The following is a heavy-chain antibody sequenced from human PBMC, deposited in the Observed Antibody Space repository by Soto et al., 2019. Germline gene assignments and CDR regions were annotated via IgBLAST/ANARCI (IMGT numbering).Heavy chain of an antibody. Sequence: ASVKVSCKSSGYTFNEYGIHCVRQDPGQRPEWMGWIDTHSGDTRYSQRFQDRLTLTRETSANTVYMKLGSLRPEDTAVYFCARDKMRFFLGTPRFNWFDPWGQGTLVTVSS. CDR3: ARDKMRFFLGTPRFNWFDP. CDR1: GYTFNEYG. J-gene: IGHJ5*02. CDR2: IDTHSGDT. V-gene: IGHV1-3*04. D-gene: IGHD3-3*01.